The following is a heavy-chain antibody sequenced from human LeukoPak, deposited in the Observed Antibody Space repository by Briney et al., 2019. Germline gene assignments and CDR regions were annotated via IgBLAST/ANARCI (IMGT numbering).Heavy chain of an antibody. CDR3: ARAPAGYCSSTSCPHFDY. V-gene: IGHV4-34*01. CDR1: GGSFSGYY. CDR2: INHSGST. J-gene: IGHJ4*02. Sequence: PSETLSLTCAVYGGSFSGYYWSWIRQPPGKGLEGIGEINHSGSTNYNPSLKRRVTISADTSKNQFSLKLSYVTAADTAVYYCARAPAGYCSSTSCPHFDYWGQGTLVTVSS. D-gene: IGHD2-2*03.